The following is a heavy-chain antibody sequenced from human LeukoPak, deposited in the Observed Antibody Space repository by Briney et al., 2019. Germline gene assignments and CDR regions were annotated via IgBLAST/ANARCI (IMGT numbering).Heavy chain of an antibody. V-gene: IGHV3-30*14. J-gene: IGHJ4*02. CDR3: ARGGVGTTGATKARPGGYYFDY. CDR1: GFRFSDYS. CDR2: ALYDGETK. D-gene: IGHD1-1*01. Sequence: HSGGSLRLSCVVSGFRFSDYSLHWVRQAPGKGLDWVAVALYDGETKYYADSVKGRFTISRDNSKNTLYLQMNSLRAEDTAVYFCARGGVGTTGATKARPGGYYFDYWGQGTLVTVSS.